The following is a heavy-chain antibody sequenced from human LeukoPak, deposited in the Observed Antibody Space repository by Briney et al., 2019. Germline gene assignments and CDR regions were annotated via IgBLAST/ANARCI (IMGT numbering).Heavy chain of an antibody. D-gene: IGHD5-24*01. CDR3: ARDLETGDGYNSGVGAFDI. V-gene: IGHV4-59*01. J-gene: IGHJ3*02. CDR2: IYYSGST. Sequence: PSETLSLTCTVSGGSISSYYWSWIRQPPGKGLEWIGYIYYSGSTNYNPSLKSRVTISVDTSKNQLSLKLSSVTAADTAVYYCARDLETGDGYNSGVGAFDIWGQGTMVTVSS. CDR1: GGSISSYY.